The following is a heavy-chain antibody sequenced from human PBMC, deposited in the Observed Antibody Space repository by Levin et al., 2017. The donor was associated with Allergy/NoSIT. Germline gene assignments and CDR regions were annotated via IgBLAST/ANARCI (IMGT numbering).Heavy chain of an antibody. CDR1: SGSISSNY. J-gene: IGHJ4*02. CDR2: IYYSGTT. D-gene: IGHD3-9*01. V-gene: IGHV4-59*08. CDR3: ARHKVRDLTGNFRFRGFDY. Sequence: SETLSLTCTVSSGSISSNYWSWIRQPPGKGLEWIGYIYYSGTTNYNPSLKSRVSISVDTSKNQFSLKLNSVTAADTAVYYCARHKVRDLTGNFRFRGFDYWGQGTLVTVSS.